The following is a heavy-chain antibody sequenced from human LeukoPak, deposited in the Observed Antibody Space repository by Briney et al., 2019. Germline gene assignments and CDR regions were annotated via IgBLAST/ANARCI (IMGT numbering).Heavy chain of an antibody. D-gene: IGHD2-21*02. J-gene: IGHJ3*02. V-gene: IGHV4-59*01. Sequence: PSETLSLTCTVSGGSISSYYWSWIRQPPGKGLEWIGYIYYSGSTNYNPSLKSRVTISVDTSKNQFSLKLSSVTAADTAVYYCAKYAYCGGDCQDGFAFDIWGQGTMVTVSS. CDR3: AKYAYCGGDCQDGFAFDI. CDR1: GGSISSYY. CDR2: IYYSGST.